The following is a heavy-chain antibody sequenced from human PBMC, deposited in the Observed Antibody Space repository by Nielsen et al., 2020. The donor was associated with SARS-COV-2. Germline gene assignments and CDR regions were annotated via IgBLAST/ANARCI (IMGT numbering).Heavy chain of an antibody. CDR3: ATALLSGSGSYYRTQDYGMDV. D-gene: IGHD3-10*01. Sequence: ASVKVSCKVSGYTLTELSMHWVRQAPGKGLEWMGGFDPEDGETIYAQKFQGRVTMTEDTSTDTAYMELSSLRSEDTAVYYCATALLSGSGSYYRTQDYGMDVGGQGTTVTVSS. CDR1: GYTLTELS. J-gene: IGHJ6*02. V-gene: IGHV1-24*01. CDR2: FDPEDGET.